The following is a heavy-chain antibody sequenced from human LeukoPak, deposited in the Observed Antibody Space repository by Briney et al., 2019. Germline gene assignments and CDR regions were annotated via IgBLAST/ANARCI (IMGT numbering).Heavy chain of an antibody. J-gene: IGHJ4*02. CDR1: GFTFSSYA. D-gene: IGHD3-10*01. CDR3: AKDKWAYGSGRNKLNDY. CDR2: ISGSGGST. V-gene: IGHV3-23*01. Sequence: GGSLRLSCAASGFTFSSYAMSWVRQAPGKGLEWVSAISGSGGSTYYADSVKGRFTISRDNSKNTLYLQMNSLRAEDTAVYYCAKDKWAYGSGRNKLNDYWGQGTLVTVSS.